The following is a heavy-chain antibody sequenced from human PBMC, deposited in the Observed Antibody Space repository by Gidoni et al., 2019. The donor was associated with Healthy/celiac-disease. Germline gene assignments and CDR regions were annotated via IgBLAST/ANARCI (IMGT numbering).Heavy chain of an antibody. D-gene: IGHD2-2*02. CDR1: GGSISSYY. J-gene: IGHJ6*02. Sequence: QVQLQESGPGLVKPSETLSLTCTVSGGSISSYYWSWIRQPPGKGLEWIGYIYYSGSTNYNPSLKSRVTISVDTSKNQFSLKLSSVTAADTAVYYCARVPAAIPEGGYYYYYGMDVWGQGTTVTVSS. CDR2: IYYSGST. V-gene: IGHV4-59*01. CDR3: ARVPAAIPEGGYYYYYGMDV.